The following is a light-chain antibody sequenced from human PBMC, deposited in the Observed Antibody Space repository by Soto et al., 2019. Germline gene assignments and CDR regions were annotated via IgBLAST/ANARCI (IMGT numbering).Light chain of an antibody. CDR3: QQYYDWLSWT. CDR1: QNVGVR. Sequence: EIVLTQSPATLSASPGERATLSCRASQNVGVRLAWYQHKPGQAPRLLIYSASTRATGVPARFSASRSGTEFTLTIRSLRSEDFAVYYCQQYYDWLSWTFGQGTKVDSK. CDR2: SAS. J-gene: IGKJ1*01. V-gene: IGKV3-15*01.